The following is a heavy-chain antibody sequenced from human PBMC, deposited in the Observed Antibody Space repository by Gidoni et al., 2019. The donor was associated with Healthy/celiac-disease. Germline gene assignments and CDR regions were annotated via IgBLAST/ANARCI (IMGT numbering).Heavy chain of an antibody. CDR2: ISYDGSNK. V-gene: IGHV3-30-3*01. CDR3: ASRGWELTYYFDY. Sequence: QVQLVESGGGVVQPGRSLRLSCAASGFTFSSYAMHLVRQAPDKGLEWVAVISYDGSNKYYADSVKGRFTISRDNSKNTLYLQMNSLRAEDTAVYYCASRGWELTYYFDYWGQGTLVTVSS. J-gene: IGHJ4*02. CDR1: GFTFSSYA. D-gene: IGHD1-26*01.